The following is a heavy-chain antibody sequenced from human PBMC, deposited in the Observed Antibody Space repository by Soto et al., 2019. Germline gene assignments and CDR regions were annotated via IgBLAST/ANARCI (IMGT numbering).Heavy chain of an antibody. D-gene: IGHD2-21*02. Sequence: PSETLSLTCAVSGGSISSGGYSWSWIRQPPGKGLEWIGYIYHTGNTYYNPSLETRVTISVDRSNNHFSLELTSVTAADTAVYYCARFRGTAILDYWGQGTLVTVSS. V-gene: IGHV4-30-2*01. CDR2: IYHTGNT. J-gene: IGHJ4*02. CDR1: GGSISSGGYS. CDR3: ARFRGTAILDY.